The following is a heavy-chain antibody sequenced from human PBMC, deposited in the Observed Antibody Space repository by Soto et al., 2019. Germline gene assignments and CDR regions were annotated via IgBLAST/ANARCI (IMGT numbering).Heavy chain of an antibody. D-gene: IGHD3-3*01. CDR3: ARTLNEWLLGLE. V-gene: IGHV1-18*01. Sequence: QVKLVQSGGEVKKPGASVKISCKASGYTFSIYGISWVRKAPGQGLEWMGWISAYNGNTNYAQKFQGRVTMTTDTSTSTAYMELRSLRSDDTAIYYCARTLNEWLLGLEWGQGTLVTVSS. J-gene: IGHJ4*02. CDR1: GYTFSIYG. CDR2: ISAYNGNT.